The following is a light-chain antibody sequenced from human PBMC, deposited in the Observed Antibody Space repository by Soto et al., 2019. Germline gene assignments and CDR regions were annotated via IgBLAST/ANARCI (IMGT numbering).Light chain of an antibody. Sequence: QSVLTQPPSASGSPGQSVTISCTGTKSDIGVYDFVSWYQHHPGKAPRLIIYEVVQRPSGVPDRFSGPKSGNTASLTVSGLQAADEADYFCKSYAGSNTYVFGSGTKV. CDR3: KSYAGSNTYV. CDR2: EVV. J-gene: IGLJ1*01. CDR1: KSDIGVYDF. V-gene: IGLV2-8*01.